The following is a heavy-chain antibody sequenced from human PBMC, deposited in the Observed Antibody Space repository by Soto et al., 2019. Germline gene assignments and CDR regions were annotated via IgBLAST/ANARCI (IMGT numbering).Heavy chain of an antibody. Sequence: TLSLTCALSGGSISSGGYSWSWLRQPPGKGLEWIGYIYHTGSTYSNPSLKSRVTISIDKSKNQFSLKLSSVTAADTAVYYCARGGGIWFGELLGFDYWGQGTLVTVSS. D-gene: IGHD3-10*01. CDR2: IYHTGST. CDR1: GGSISSGGYS. J-gene: IGHJ4*02. CDR3: ARGGGIWFGELLGFDY. V-gene: IGHV4-30-2*01.